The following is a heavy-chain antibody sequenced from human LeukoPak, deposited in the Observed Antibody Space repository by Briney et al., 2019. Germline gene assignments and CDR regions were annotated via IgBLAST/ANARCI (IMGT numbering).Heavy chain of an antibody. CDR3: ARVDGSGSKYNKPLDY. J-gene: IGHJ4*02. D-gene: IGHD3-10*01. V-gene: IGHV3-66*01. Sequence: PGGSLRLSCAASGFTVSSNYMTWVRQAPGKGLEWVSIIHSGGITHYVDSVKGRFTISRDNSENTLYLQMNSLRAEDTAVYYCARVDGSGSKYNKPLDYWGQGTLVTVSS. CDR2: IHSGGIT. CDR1: GFTVSSNY.